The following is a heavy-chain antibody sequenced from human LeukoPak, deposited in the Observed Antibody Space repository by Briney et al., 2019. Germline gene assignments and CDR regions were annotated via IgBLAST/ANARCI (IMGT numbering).Heavy chain of an antibody. J-gene: IGHJ4*02. Sequence: PSETLSLTCTVSGDSISSYYWSWIRQPPGKGLEWIGCICNSGSPNYNPSLKSRVTISGDTSRNQFSLRLSSVTAADTAVYFCARRNYGDYDHYFDFWGQGIPVTVSS. D-gene: IGHD4-17*01. CDR2: ICNSGSP. CDR1: GDSISSYY. V-gene: IGHV4-59*08. CDR3: ARRNYGDYDHYFDF.